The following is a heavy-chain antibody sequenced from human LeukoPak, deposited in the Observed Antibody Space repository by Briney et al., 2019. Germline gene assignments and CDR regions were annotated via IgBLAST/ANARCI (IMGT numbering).Heavy chain of an antibody. V-gene: IGHV1-46*01. D-gene: IGHD3-22*01. Sequence: ASVKVSCKASGYTFTSYYMHWVRQAPGQGLEWMGLINPSGGSTSYAQKFQGRVTMTRDTSTSTVYMELSSLRSEDTAVYYCARAPNHAGYYYDSSGYPHGMDVWGQGTTVTVSS. CDR3: ARAPNHAGYYYDSSGYPHGMDV. J-gene: IGHJ6*02. CDR2: INPSGGST. CDR1: GYTFTSYY.